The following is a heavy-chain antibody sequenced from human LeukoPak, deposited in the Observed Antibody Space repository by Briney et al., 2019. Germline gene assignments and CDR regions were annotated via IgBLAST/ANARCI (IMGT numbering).Heavy chain of an antibody. Sequence: SETLSLTCTVSGVAIRGYDWSSVRQPPGKGLEWIGYIYYSGSTNYNPSLKSRVTMSVDTSKNQFSLKLTSVTAANTAVYYCARDRMYYYGSGSYDAFDIGGQGTMVTVSS. CDR3: ARDRMYYYGSGSYDAFDI. CDR2: IYYSGST. J-gene: IGHJ3*02. V-gene: IGHV4-59*01. D-gene: IGHD3-10*01. CDR1: GVAIRGYD.